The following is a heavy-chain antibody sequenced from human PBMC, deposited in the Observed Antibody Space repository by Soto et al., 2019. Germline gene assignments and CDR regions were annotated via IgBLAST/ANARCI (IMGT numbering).Heavy chain of an antibody. CDR2: INHSGST. J-gene: IGHJ6*02. CDR3: ARRDFWSGLDV. CDR1: GGSFSGYY. Sequence: QVQLQQWGAGLLKPSETLSLTCAVYGGSFSGYYWSWIRQPPGKGLEWIGEINHSGSTNYNPSLKRRVTISVDKSKNQFALKLSSVTAADTAVYYCARRDFWSGLDVWGQGTTVTVSS. D-gene: IGHD3-3*01. V-gene: IGHV4-34*01.